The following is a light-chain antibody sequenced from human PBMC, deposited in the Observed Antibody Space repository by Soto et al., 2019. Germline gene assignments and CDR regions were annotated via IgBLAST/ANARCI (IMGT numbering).Light chain of an antibody. Sequence: QSVLTQPASVSGSPGQSVTISCTGTSSDVGGYNYVSWYQQHPGRAPKVIIYDVRNRPSGVSDRFSGSKSGNTASLTISGLQSEDGADYYCSSYTTRNTLVFGGGTKLTVL. CDR1: SSDVGGYNY. V-gene: IGLV2-14*03. J-gene: IGLJ2*01. CDR2: DVR. CDR3: SSYTTRNTLV.